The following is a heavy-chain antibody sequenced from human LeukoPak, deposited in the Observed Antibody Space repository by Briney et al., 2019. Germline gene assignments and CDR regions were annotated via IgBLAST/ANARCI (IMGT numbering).Heavy chain of an antibody. Sequence: PGRSLRLSCAASGFTLSSYGMHWVRQAPGKGLEWVAVIWSDGSNKYYADSVKGRFSISRDNSKNTLYLQMNSLRAEDTAVYYCARGVFGVEAIGFDYWGQGTLVTVSA. J-gene: IGHJ4*02. CDR2: IWSDGSNK. V-gene: IGHV3-33*01. CDR3: ARGVFGVEAIGFDY. D-gene: IGHD3-3*01. CDR1: GFTLSSYG.